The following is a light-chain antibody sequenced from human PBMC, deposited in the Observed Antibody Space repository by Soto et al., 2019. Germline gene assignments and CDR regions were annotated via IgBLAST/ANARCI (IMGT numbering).Light chain of an antibody. CDR3: QSYDSSLSGWV. Sequence: QSVLTQPPSVSGAPGQRVTISCTGSSSNIGAGYDVHWYQQLPGTAPKLHIYGNSNRPSGVPDRFSGSKSGTSASLAITGRQAEDAAYYYCQSYDSSLSGWVFGGGSKLTFL. CDR1: SSNIGAGYD. V-gene: IGLV1-40*01. CDR2: GNS. J-gene: IGLJ3*02.